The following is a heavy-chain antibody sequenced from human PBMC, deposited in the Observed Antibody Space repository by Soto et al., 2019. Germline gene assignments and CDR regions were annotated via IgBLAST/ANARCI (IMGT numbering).Heavy chain of an antibody. CDR3: AREGAGPKGSSSWPDDAFDI. V-gene: IGHV4-31*03. D-gene: IGHD6-13*01. CDR2: ISYSGST. CDR1: GGSISSGGYY. J-gene: IGHJ3*02. Sequence: QVQLQESGPGLVKPSQTLSLTCTVSGGSISSGGYYWSWIRQHPGKGLEWIGYISYSGSTYYNPSLKSRVTISVDTSKDQFSLKLSSVPAAATAVYYCAREGAGPKGSSSWPDDAFDIWGQGTMVTVSS.